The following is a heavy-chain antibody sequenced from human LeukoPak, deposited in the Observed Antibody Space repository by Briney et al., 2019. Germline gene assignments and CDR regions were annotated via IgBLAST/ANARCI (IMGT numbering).Heavy chain of an antibody. CDR2: IRAEAVTT. CDR3: VKDDGWVQYAN. D-gene: IGHD5-24*01. CDR1: GFIFIHHG. V-gene: IGHV3-23*01. J-gene: IGHJ4*02. Sequence: GGSVRLSCATSGFIFIHHGMNWVRQAPGKGLEWVSGIRAEAVTTYYADSVKGHFIISRDNSKNTVYLQMNSLSAEDAAVYYCVKDDGWVQYANWGQGTLVTVS.